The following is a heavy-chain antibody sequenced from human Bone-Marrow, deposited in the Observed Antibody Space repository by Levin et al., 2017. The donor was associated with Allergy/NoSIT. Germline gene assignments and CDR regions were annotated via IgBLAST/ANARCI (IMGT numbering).Heavy chain of an antibody. V-gene: IGHV4-4*09. CDR1: GASISDFY. Sequence: SETLSLTCSVSGASISDFYWSWIRQPPGKGLEWIGCISNTGSTNYNPSLKGRVTISGDTSKNQLSLQVTSVTAADTAVYYCARNYDFWSGYRTPLGFDVWGQGTTVIVSS. CDR3: ARNYDFWSGYRTPLGFDV. CDR2: ISNTGST. J-gene: IGHJ6*02. D-gene: IGHD3-3*01.